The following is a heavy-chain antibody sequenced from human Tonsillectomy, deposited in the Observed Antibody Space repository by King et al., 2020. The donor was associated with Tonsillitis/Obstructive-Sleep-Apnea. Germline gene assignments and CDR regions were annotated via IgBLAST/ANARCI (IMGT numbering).Heavy chain of an antibody. CDR1: GFTFDDYA. Sequence: EVQLVESGGGLVQPGRSLRLSCAASGFTFDDYAMHWVRQAPGKGLEWVSGISWNSGSIGYADSVKGRFPISRDNAKNSLYLQMNSLRAKDTALYYCAKDGTYYDFWSGYSYMDVWGKGTTVTVSS. CDR3: AKDGTYYDFWSGYSYMDV. D-gene: IGHD3-3*01. CDR2: ISWNSGSI. J-gene: IGHJ6*03. V-gene: IGHV3-9*01.